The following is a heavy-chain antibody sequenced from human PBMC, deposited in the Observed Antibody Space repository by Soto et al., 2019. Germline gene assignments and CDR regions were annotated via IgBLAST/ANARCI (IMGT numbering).Heavy chain of an antibody. CDR3: ARRLARGVIGWFDP. CDR1: GGYISSGTYY. J-gene: IGHJ5*02. V-gene: IGHV4-39*02. Sequence: SETLSLTCTVSGGYISSGTYYWGWIRQPPGKGLEWIGSLYYTGRTYYSPSLKSRVTISVDTSKNHFSLNLPSVTAADTAVYYCARRLARGVIGWFDPWGQGTLVTVSS. D-gene: IGHD3-10*01. CDR2: LYYTGRT.